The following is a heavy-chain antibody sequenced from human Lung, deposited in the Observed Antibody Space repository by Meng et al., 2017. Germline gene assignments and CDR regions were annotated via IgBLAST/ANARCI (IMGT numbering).Heavy chain of an antibody. CDR3: ARGRVVVDDTHSDY. Sequence: EVQLVESGGGLVKPGGSLRLSCAASGFTFSSYSMNWVRQAPGKGLEWVSSISSSSDYADSVKGRFTISRDNAKSSLYLQMNSLRAEDTAVYYCARGRVVVDDTHSDYWGQGTLVTVSS. V-gene: IGHV3-21*01. CDR1: GFTFSSYS. J-gene: IGHJ4*02. CDR2: ISSSS. D-gene: IGHD2-15*01.